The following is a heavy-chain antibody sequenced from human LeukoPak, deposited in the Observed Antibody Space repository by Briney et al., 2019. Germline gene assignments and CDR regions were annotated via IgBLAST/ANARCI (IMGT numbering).Heavy chain of an antibody. CDR1: GYTFTGYY. Sequence: GSSVKVSCKAFGYTFTGYYMHWVRQAPGQGLQWMAWINPNRGGTNYAQKFQGRVTMTRDTSISTAYMELSGLRSDDTAVYYCARDASYYGSGSYYNPDSWGQGALVTVSS. CDR2: INPNRGGT. D-gene: IGHD3-10*01. CDR3: ARDASYYGSGSYYNPDS. J-gene: IGHJ4*02. V-gene: IGHV1-2*02.